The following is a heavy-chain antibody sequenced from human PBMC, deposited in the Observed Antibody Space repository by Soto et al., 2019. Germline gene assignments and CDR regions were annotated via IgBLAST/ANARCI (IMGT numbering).Heavy chain of an antibody. D-gene: IGHD3-10*01. Sequence: EVQLVESGGGLVQPGGALRLSCAASGLTFRSNWMCWVRQAPGKGLEWVANINQDGSEKYYVDSVKGRFTISRDNAKNSLYLQMNSLRAEDTAVYYCARGGGYGSDCWGQGTLVTVSS. CDR2: INQDGSEK. J-gene: IGHJ4*02. CDR1: GLTFRSNW. V-gene: IGHV3-7*05. CDR3: ARGGGYGSDC.